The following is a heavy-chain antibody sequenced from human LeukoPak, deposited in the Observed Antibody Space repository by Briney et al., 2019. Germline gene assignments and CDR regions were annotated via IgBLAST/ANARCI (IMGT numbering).Heavy chain of an antibody. J-gene: IGHJ4*02. V-gene: IGHV4-4*02. Sequence: SGTLSLTCAVSGGSISSSNWWSWVRQPPGKALEWIGEIYHSGSTNYNPSLKSRVTISVDTSKNQFSLKLSSVTAADTAVYYCARERAPPETRFDYWGQGTLVTVSS. CDR3: ARERAPPETRFDY. CDR2: IYHSGST. CDR1: GGSISSSNW.